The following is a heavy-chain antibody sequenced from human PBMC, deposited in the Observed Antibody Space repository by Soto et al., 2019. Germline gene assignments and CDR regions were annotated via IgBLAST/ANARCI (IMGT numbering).Heavy chain of an antibody. Sequence: QLVESGGGLVQPGGSLRLSCAASGFTFSDYPMNWVRQAPGKGLEWVSSIRTISSAIYFADSVRGRFTISRDNARNSLYLQMTSLRDEDTAVYYCARETPSFDSWGQGTQVTVSS. J-gene: IGHJ4*02. V-gene: IGHV3-48*02. D-gene: IGHD2-15*01. CDR2: IRTISSAI. CDR1: GFTFSDYP. CDR3: ARETPSFDS.